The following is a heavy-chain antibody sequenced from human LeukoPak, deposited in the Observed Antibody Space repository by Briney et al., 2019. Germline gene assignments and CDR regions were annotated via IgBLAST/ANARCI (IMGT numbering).Heavy chain of an antibody. CDR1: GYTFTGYY. Sequence: ASVKVSCKASGYTFTGYYMHWVRQAPGQGLEWMGFIKPNSGGTNYAQKFQGRVTMTRDTSIRTAYMELSRLRSDDTAVYYCAIEFATVVVSAVISAFDIWGQGTMVTVSS. CDR3: AIEFATVVVSAVISAFDI. D-gene: IGHD2-2*02. V-gene: IGHV1-2*02. CDR2: IKPNSGGT. J-gene: IGHJ3*02.